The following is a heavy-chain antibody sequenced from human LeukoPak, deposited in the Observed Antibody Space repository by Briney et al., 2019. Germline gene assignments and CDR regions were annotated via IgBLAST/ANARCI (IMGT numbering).Heavy chain of an antibody. CDR3: ARDLPAYYDYVWGSYRPFDY. Sequence: GASVKVSCKASGYTFTSYGISWVRQAPGQGLEWMGWISDYNGNTNYAQKLQGRVTMTTDTSTSTAYMELRSLRSDDTAVYYCARDLPAYYDYVWGSYRPFDYWGQGTLVTVSS. J-gene: IGHJ4*02. D-gene: IGHD3-16*02. CDR2: ISDYNGNT. V-gene: IGHV1-18*01. CDR1: GYTFTSYG.